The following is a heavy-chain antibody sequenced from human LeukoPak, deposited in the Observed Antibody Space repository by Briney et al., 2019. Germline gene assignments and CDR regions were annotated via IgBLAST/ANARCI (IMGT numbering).Heavy chain of an antibody. CDR3: QKGRTYGHR. CDR1: GFTFGKHA. Sequence: GGSLTLSCEGSGFTFGKHAMSWVRQAPGQALDWVSAINAGGGETHYGDSVQGRLTITRDKSKTTLYVQLHRLRVEDTAVYYCQKGRTYGHRWGPGTLVIVSS. J-gene: IGHJ4*02. CDR2: INAGGGET. D-gene: IGHD5-24*01. V-gene: IGHV3-23*01.